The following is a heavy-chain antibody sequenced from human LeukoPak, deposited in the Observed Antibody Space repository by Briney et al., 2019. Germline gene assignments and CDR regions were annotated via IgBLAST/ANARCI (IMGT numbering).Heavy chain of an antibody. J-gene: IGHJ6*02. V-gene: IGHV3-15*01. CDR1: GFTFSNAW. CDR2: IKSKTDGGTT. Sequence: GGSLRLSCAASGFTFSNAWTSWVRQAPGKGLEWVGRIKSKTDGGTTDYAAPVKGRFTISRDDSKNTLYLQMNSLKTEDTAVYYCTTDITVTTLGDYYYYYYGMDVWGQGTTVTVSS. CDR3: TTDITVTTLGDYYYYYYGMDV. D-gene: IGHD4-17*01.